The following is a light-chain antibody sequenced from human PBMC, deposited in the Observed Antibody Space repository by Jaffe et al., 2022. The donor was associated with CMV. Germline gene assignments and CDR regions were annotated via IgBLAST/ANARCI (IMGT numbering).Light chain of an antibody. CDR1: QTVSSN. Sequence: EIVMTQSPATLSVSPGESATLSCRASQTVSSNLAWYQQKPGQAPRLLIYGTSTRATGIPARFSGRGSGTEFTLTISSLQSEDFAVYSCQQYNTWPFTFGPGTRVDIK. CDR3: QQYNTWPFT. V-gene: IGKV3-15*01. CDR2: GTS. J-gene: IGKJ3*01.